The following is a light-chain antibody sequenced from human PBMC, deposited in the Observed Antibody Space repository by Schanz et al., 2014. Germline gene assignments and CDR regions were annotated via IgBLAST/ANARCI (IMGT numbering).Light chain of an antibody. Sequence: EIVMTQSPATLSVSPGERATLSCRASQSVSSNLAWYQQKPGQAPRLLIDGASTRATGIPARFSGSGSGTEFTLTISSLQSEDVAVYYCQQYNNWPVTFGPGTKVDIK. V-gene: IGKV3-15*01. J-gene: IGKJ3*01. CDR1: QSVSSN. CDR2: GAS. CDR3: QQYNNWPVT.